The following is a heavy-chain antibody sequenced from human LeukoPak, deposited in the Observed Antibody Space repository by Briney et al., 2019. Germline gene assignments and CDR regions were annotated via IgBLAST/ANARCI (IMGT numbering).Heavy chain of an antibody. D-gene: IGHD2-2*01. Sequence: GGSLRLSCVASGFTFSSCAMSWVRQAPGKGLEWVSTISGSGGSTSYAVSVRGRFTISRDNSKNTLHLQMNSLRAEDTAVYYCAKEAAGSARNYFDYWGQGTLVTVSS. CDR2: ISGSGGST. CDR3: AKEAAGSARNYFDY. V-gene: IGHV3-23*01. CDR1: GFTFSSCA. J-gene: IGHJ4*02.